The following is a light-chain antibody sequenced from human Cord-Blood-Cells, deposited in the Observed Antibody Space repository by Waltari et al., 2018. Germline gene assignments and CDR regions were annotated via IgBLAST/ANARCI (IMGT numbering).Light chain of an antibody. V-gene: IGLV2-23*01. CDR3: CSYAGSSTWV. CDR1: STDFGGYNL. CDR2: EGS. J-gene: IGLJ3*02. Sequence: QSALTQPASVSGSPGQSITISCTGTSTDFGGYNLFSWYQQHPGKAPKLMIYEGSKRPSGVSNRFSGSKSGNTASLTISGLQAEDEADYYCCSYAGSSTWVFGGGTKLTVL.